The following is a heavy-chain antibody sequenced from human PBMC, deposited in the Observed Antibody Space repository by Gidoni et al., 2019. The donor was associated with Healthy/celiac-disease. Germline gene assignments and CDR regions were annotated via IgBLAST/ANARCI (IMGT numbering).Heavy chain of an antibody. J-gene: IGHJ2*01. CDR3: ARVGSGGVTDWYFDL. CDR1: GFPFSDYY. Sequence: QVQLVESGGGLVKPGGSLRLSCAASGFPFSDYYMSWIRQAPGKGLEWVSYSSSSGSTIYYAESVKGRFTISRDNAKNSRYLQMNSLRAEDTAVYYCARVGSGGVTDWYFDLWGRGTLVTVSS. D-gene: IGHD3-3*01. V-gene: IGHV3-11*01. CDR2: SSSSGSTI.